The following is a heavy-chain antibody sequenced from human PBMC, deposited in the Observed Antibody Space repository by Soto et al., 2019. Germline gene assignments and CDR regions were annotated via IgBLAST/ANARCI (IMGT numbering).Heavy chain of an antibody. CDR3: ARLRLGVTLYYFDY. D-gene: IGHD3-10*01. CDR2: IYYSGST. Sequence: PSETLSLTCTVSGGSISSSSYYWGWIRQPPGKGLEWIGSIYYSGSTYYNPSLKSRVTISVDTSKNQFSLKLSSVTAADTAVYYCARLRLGVTLYYFDYWGQGTLVTVSS. J-gene: IGHJ4*02. V-gene: IGHV4-39*01. CDR1: GGSISSSSYY.